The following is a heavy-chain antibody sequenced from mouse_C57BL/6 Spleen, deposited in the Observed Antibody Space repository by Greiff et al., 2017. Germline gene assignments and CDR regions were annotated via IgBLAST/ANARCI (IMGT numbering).Heavy chain of an antibody. Sequence: EVKLVESEGGLVQPGSSMKLSCTASGFTFSDYYMDWVRQVPEKGLEWVANINYDGSSTYYLDSLKSRFIISRDNAKNILYLQMSSLKSEDTATYYCARVYGNYPYYAMDYWGQGTSVTVSS. CDR2: INYDGSST. CDR3: ARVYGNYPYYAMDY. J-gene: IGHJ4*01. V-gene: IGHV5-16*01. CDR1: GFTFSDYY. D-gene: IGHD2-1*01.